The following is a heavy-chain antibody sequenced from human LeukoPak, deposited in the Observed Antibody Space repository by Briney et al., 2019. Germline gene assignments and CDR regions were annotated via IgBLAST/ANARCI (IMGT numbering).Heavy chain of an antibody. CDR2: INHSGST. J-gene: IGHJ4*02. V-gene: IGHV4-34*01. CDR3: ARGSRDSSSWYDY. Sequence: PSETLSLTCAVYGGSFSGYYWSWIRQPPGKGLEWIGEINHSGSTNYNPSLKSRVTISVDTSKNQFSLKLSPVTAADTAVYYCARGSRDSSSWYDYWGQGTLVTVSS. D-gene: IGHD6-13*01. CDR1: GGSFSGYY.